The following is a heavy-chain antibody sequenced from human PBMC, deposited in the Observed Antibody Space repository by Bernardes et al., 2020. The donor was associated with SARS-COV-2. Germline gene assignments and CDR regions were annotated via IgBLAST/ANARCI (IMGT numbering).Heavy chain of an antibody. CDR1: GFTFSSYG. Sequence: GGSLRLSCAASGFTFSSYGMHWVRQAPGKGLEWVAVIWYDGSNKYYADSVKGRFTISRDNSKNTLYLQMNSLRAEDTAVYYCARDLIPGDYGYGMDVWGQGTTVTVSS. CDR3: ARDLIPGDYGYGMDV. V-gene: IGHV3-33*01. D-gene: IGHD4-17*01. J-gene: IGHJ6*02. CDR2: IWYDGSNK.